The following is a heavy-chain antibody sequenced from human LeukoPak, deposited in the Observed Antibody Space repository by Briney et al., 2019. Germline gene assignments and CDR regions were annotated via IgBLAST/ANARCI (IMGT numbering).Heavy chain of an antibody. CDR1: GGTFSSYA. CDR2: IIPIFGTA. CDR3: AREPVIVATTDAFDI. J-gene: IGHJ3*02. D-gene: IGHD5-12*01. Sequence: AASVKVSCKASGGTFSSYAISWVRQAPGQGLEWMGGIIPIFGTANYAQKFQGRVTITADESTSTAYMELSSLRSEDTAVYYCAREPVIVATTDAFDIWGQGTMVTVSS. V-gene: IGHV1-69*13.